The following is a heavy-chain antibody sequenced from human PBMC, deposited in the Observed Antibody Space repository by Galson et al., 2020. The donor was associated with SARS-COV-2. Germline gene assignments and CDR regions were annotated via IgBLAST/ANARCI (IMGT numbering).Heavy chain of an antibody. CDR1: GFTVSSNY. CDR2: IYSGGST. Sequence: GESLKISCAASGFTVSSNYMSWVRQAPGKGLEWVSVIYSGGSTYYADSVKGRFTISRDNSKNTLYLQMNSLRAEDTAVYYCARISVRRLGVKYFDYWGQGTLVTVSS. CDR3: ARISVRRLGVKYFDY. V-gene: IGHV3-66*01. D-gene: IGHD3-10*01. J-gene: IGHJ4*02.